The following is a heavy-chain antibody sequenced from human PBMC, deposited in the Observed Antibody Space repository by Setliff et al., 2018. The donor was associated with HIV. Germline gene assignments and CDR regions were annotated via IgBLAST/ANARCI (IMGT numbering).Heavy chain of an antibody. Sequence: GASVKVSCKASGYTFTSYGISWVRQAPGQGLQWMGWISAYNGNTNYAQKLQGRVTMTTEKSTSTAYMELRSLRSDDTAVYFCARVPYRSAWFSGGHDAFDIWGQGTMVTVSS. CDR3: ARVPYRSAWFSGGHDAFDI. D-gene: IGHD6-19*01. V-gene: IGHV1-18*01. CDR2: ISAYNGNT. CDR1: GYTFTSYG. J-gene: IGHJ3*02.